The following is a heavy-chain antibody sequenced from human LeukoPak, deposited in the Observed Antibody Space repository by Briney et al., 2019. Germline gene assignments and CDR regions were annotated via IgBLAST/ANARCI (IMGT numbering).Heavy chain of an antibody. CDR3: ARDELGALDY. D-gene: IGHD3-16*01. CDR2: IYYSGST. J-gene: IGHJ4*02. CDR1: GGSISSGGYY. V-gene: IGHV4-31*03. Sequence: SQTLSLTCTVSGGSISSGGYYWSWIRQHPGKGLEWIGYIYYSGSTYYNPSLKSRVTLSVDTSKNQFSLKLSSVTAADTAVYYCARDELGALDYWGQGTLVTVSS.